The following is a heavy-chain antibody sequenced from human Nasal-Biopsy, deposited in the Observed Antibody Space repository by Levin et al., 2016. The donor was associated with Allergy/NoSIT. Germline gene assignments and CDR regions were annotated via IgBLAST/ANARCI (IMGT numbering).Heavy chain of an antibody. J-gene: IGHJ4*02. V-gene: IGHV6-1*01. D-gene: IGHD6-19*01. CDR3: ARDEQFLEPKYYFDH. Sequence: LRLSCAISGDRISGDSVGWNWIRQSPSRGFEWLGRTYYRSKWREDYAASVRARITLSADTARNEVSLQMNSVTPEDTAIYYCARDEQFLEPKYYFDHWGQGILVTVSS. CDR2: TYYRSKWRE. CDR1: GDRISGDSVG.